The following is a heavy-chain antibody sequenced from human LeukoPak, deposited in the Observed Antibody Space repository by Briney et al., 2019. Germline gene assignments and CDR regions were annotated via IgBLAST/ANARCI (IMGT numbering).Heavy chain of an antibody. CDR2: IYYSGST. CDR1: GGSISSYY. D-gene: IGHD3-3*01. V-gene: IGHV4-59*01. J-gene: IGHJ6*03. CDR3: ARSPYYAFYSGYTDLNYYLDV. Sequence: PSETLSLTCTVSGGSISSYYWSWIRQPPGKGLEWIGDIYYSGSTNYNPSLKSRVTISVDTSKNQFSLKLSSVTAADTAVYYCARSPYYAFYSGYTDLNYYLDVWGKGTTVTVSS.